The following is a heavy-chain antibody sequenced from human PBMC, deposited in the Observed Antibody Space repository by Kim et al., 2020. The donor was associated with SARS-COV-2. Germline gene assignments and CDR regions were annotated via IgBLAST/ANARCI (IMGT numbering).Heavy chain of an antibody. CDR1: GYTFTSYD. CDR2: MNPNSGNT. CDR3: ARISTTRMYVDRLLYDYYYYGMDV. D-gene: IGHD3-9*01. J-gene: IGHJ6*02. V-gene: IGHV1-8*01. Sequence: ASVKVSCKASGYTFTSYDINWVRQATGQGLEWMGWMNPNSGNTGYAQKFQGRVTITRNTSISTAYMELSSLRSEDTAVYYCARISTTRMYVDRLLYDYYYYGMDVWGRGATVIVAS.